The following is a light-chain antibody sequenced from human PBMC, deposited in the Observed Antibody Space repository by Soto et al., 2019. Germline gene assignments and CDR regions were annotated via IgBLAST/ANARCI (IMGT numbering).Light chain of an antibody. CDR3: SSYTSSSTRV. CDR2: DVS. CDR1: RSDVGGYNS. J-gene: IGLJ2*01. Sequence: QSVLTQPASVSGSPGQSITISCTGTRSDVGGYNSVSWYQQHPGKAPKLMIYDVSNRPSGVSNRFSGSKSGNTASLTISGLQAEDEADYYCSSYTSSSTRVFGGGTKLTVL. V-gene: IGLV2-14*01.